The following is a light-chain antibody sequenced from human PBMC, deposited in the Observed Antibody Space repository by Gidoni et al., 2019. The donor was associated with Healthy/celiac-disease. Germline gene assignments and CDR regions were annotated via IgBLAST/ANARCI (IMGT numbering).Light chain of an antibody. CDR3: QVWDSSSAIVV. Sequence: VLTQPPPSAAAPEKTARTTCGGHNIESNSVHWYQQKPGQAPVLVVYDDSDRPSGIPERFSGSNSGNTATLTISRVEAGDEADYYCQVWDSSSAIVVFGGGTKLTVL. CDR1: NIESNS. CDR2: DDS. J-gene: IGLJ2*01. V-gene: IGLV3-21*03.